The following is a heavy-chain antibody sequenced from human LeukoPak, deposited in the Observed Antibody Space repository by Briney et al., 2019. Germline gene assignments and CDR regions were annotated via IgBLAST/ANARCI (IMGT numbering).Heavy chain of an antibody. Sequence: GGSLRLSCTASGFTFGDYAMSWVRQAPGKGLEWVGFIRSKAYGGTTEYAASVKGRFTISRDDSKSIAYLQMNSLKTEDTAVYYCTRDSYYYGSGSYWVGYNWFDPWGQGTLVTDSS. CDR2: IRSKAYGGTT. J-gene: IGHJ5*02. D-gene: IGHD3-10*01. CDR3: TRDSYYYGSGSYWVGYNWFDP. V-gene: IGHV3-49*04. CDR1: GFTFGDYA.